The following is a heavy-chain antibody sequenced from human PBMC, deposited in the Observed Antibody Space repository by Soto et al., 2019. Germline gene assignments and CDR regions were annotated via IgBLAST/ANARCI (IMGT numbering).Heavy chain of an antibody. CDR2: IVVGSGNT. D-gene: IGHD3-22*01. V-gene: IGHV1-58*01. Sequence: SVKVSCKASGFTFTSSAVQWVRQARGQRLEWIGWIVVGSGNTNYAQKFQERVTITRDMSTSTAYMKLSSLRSEDTTVYYCAAGAGDDISGYYHPLYFYYWGQATLVTVCS. CDR3: AAGAGDDISGYYHPLYFYY. J-gene: IGHJ4*02. CDR1: GFTFTSSA.